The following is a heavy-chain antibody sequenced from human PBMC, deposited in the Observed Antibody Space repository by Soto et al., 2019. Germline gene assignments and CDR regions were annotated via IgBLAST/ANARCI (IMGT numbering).Heavy chain of an antibody. CDR2: ISGNSGKT. J-gene: IGHJ4*01. CDR1: GFTFSSYA. V-gene: IGHV3-23*01. D-gene: IGHD2-8*01. CDR3: AKLGFVLMELYYFHQ. Sequence: GGSLRLACTASGFTFSSYAMSWVRQAPGKELEWVSTISGNSGKTNYAESVKGRFSISRDNSKNTVHLQLDSLRAEDTAVYFCAKLGFVLMELYYFHQWGHGTLVTVSS.